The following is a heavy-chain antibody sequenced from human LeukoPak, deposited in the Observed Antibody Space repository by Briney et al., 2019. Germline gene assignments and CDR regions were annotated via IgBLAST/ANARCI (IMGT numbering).Heavy chain of an antibody. J-gene: IGHJ3*02. D-gene: IGHD6-6*01. CDR3: ARVTIAARDAFDI. CDR1: GFTFSDYY. CDR2: ISSSGSTI. Sequence: TGGSLRLSCAASGFTFSDYYMSWLRQAPGKGLEWVSYISSSGSTIYYADSVKGRFTISRDNAKNSLYLQMNSLRAEDTAVYYCARVTIAARDAFDIWGQGTMVTVSS. V-gene: IGHV3-11*01.